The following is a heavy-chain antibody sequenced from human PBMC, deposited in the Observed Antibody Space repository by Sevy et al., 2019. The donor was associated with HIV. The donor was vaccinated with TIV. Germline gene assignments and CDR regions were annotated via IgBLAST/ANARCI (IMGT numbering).Heavy chain of an antibody. CDR2: IYYNGHI. CDR3: AGENAWGRGYS. V-gene: IGHV4-59*11. J-gene: IGHJ4*02. Sequence: SETLSLTCTVSGGSITSLYWNWIRQPPGKGLEWIANIYYNGHINYNPSLKSRVTLSLDTSKNQFSFRRSSVTAADTAMYYCAGENAWGRGYSWGQGTLVTVSS. D-gene: IGHD1-26*01. CDR1: GGSITSLY.